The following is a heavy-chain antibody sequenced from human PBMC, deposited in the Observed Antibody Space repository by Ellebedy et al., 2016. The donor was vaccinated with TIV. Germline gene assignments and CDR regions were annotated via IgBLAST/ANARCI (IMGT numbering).Heavy chain of an antibody. J-gene: IGHJ4*02. CDR3: ASGYSSGWLDY. CDR1: GGSLGRYS. V-gene: IGHV4-4*07. Sequence: MPSETLSLTCTVSGGSLGRYSWSWIRQPAGKGLEWIGHIYSRGSTNYNPSLKSRVTMSVDASKNQFSLRLSSVTAADTAVYYCASGYSSGWLDYWGQGTLVTVSS. CDR2: IYSRGST. D-gene: IGHD6-19*01.